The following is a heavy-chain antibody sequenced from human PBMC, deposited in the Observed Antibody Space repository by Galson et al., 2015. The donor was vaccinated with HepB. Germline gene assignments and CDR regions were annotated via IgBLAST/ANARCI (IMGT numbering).Heavy chain of an antibody. CDR2: ISSSSSYT. CDR1: GFTFSDYY. D-gene: IGHD2-2*02. Sequence: SLRLSCAASGFTFSDYYMSWIRQAPGKGLEWVSYISSSSSYTNYADSVKGRFTISRDNAKNSLYLQMNSLRAEDTAVYYCARDIGGGDIVVVPAAIPEGFDYWGQGTLVTVSS. V-gene: IGHV3-11*06. CDR3: ARDIGGGDIVVVPAAIPEGFDY. J-gene: IGHJ4*02.